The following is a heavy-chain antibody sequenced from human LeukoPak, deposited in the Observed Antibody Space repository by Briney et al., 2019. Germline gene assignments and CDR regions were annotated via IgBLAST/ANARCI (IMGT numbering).Heavy chain of an antibody. CDR3: AKNPIVVAISSYFDY. CDR2: ISYDGSNK. V-gene: IGHV3-30*18. D-gene: IGHD2-21*01. CDR1: GFTFSSYG. Sequence: GGSLRLSCAASGFTFSSYGMHWVRQAPGKGLEWVAVISYDGSNKYYADSVKGRFTISRDNSKNTLYLQMNSLRAEDTAVYYCAKNPIVVAISSYFDYWGQGTLVTVSS. J-gene: IGHJ4*02.